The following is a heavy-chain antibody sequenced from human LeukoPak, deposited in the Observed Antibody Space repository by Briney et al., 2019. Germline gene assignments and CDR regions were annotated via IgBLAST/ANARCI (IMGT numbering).Heavy chain of an antibody. J-gene: IGHJ4*02. CDR2: ISSSSSYI. V-gene: IGHV3-21*01. Sequence: PGGSLRLSCAVSGFTFSSYSMNWVRQAPGKGLEWVSSISSSSSYIYYADSVKGRFTISRDNAKNSLYLQMNSLRAEDTAVYYCARGRGNIAAAGTPFDYWGQGTLVTVSS. CDR3: ARGRGNIAAAGTPFDY. D-gene: IGHD6-13*01. CDR1: GFTFSSYS.